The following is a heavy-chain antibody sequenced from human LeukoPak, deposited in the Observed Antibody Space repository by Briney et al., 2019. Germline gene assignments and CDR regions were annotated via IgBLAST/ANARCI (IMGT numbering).Heavy chain of an antibody. D-gene: IGHD3-16*02. CDR2: IIPIFGTA. CDR3: ARDPYRGGYLPNYYGMDV. V-gene: IGHV1-69*13. CDR1: GGTFSIYA. Sequence: SVTVSCTASGGTFSIYAISWVRQAPGQGLEWMGGIIPIFGTANYAQKFQGRVTITADESTSTAYMELSSLRSEDTAVYYCARDPYRGGYLPNYYGMDVWGQGTTVTVSS. J-gene: IGHJ6*02.